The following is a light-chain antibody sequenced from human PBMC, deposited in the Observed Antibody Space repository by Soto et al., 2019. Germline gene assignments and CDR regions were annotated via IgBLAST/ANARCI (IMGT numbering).Light chain of an antibody. CDR2: DAS. Sequence: EIVLTQSPATLSLSPGERANIPCRAIQSVTTYLAWYQQKPGQAPRLLIYDASDRATGIPARFSGSGSGTDFTLTISSLEPEDFAVYYCQQRSNWPPSITFGQGTRLEI. CDR3: QQRSNWPPSIT. V-gene: IGKV3-11*01. J-gene: IGKJ5*01. CDR1: QSVTTY.